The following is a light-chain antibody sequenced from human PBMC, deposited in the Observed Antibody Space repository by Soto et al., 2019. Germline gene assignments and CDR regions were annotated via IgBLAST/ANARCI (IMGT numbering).Light chain of an antibody. Sequence: QSVLPQPASVSGSPGQSITISCTGTSSDVGGYNYVSWYQQHPGKAPKLMIYDVSNRPSGVSNRFSGSKSGNTASLTISGLQAEDEADYYCSSYTSSSPWVFGGGTKLTVL. CDR3: SSYTSSSPWV. CDR2: DVS. V-gene: IGLV2-14*01. CDR1: SSDVGGYNY. J-gene: IGLJ3*02.